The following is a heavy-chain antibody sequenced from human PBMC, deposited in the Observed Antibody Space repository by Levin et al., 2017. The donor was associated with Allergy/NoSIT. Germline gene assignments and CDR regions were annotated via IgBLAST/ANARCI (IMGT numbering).Heavy chain of an antibody. CDR3: ARGPEGGWHGDMDY. CDR1: GYTFTNYN. V-gene: IGHV1-8*01. J-gene: IGHJ4*02. CDR2: MTPNSGNT. D-gene: IGHD6-19*01. Sequence: GASVKVSCKASGYTFTNYNIEWLRQATGQGLEWMGWMTPNSGNTGYARKFQGRVTMTRNTSITTAYMELRSLRSDDTAVYYCARGPEGGWHGDMDYWGQGTLVTVSS.